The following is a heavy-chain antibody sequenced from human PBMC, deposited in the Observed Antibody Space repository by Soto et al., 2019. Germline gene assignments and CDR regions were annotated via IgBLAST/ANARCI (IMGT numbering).Heavy chain of an antibody. V-gene: IGHV4-34*01. CDR1: GGSFSGYY. J-gene: IGHJ6*02. CDR3: ARGGRAGDSSGYYSKYYYYYYGMDV. CDR2: INHSGST. D-gene: IGHD3-22*01. Sequence: QVQLQQWGAGLLKPSETLSLTCAVYGGSFSGYYWSWIRQPPGKGLEWIGEINHSGSTNYNPSLKSRVNISVHTSKNQFSLKLSSVTAADTAVYYCARGGRAGDSSGYYSKYYYYYYGMDVWGQGTTVTVSS.